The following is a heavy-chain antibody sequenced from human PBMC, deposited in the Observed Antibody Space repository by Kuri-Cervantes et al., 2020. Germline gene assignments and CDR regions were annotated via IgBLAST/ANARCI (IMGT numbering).Heavy chain of an antibody. V-gene: IGHV3-7*03. D-gene: IGHD5-12*01. Sequence: GESLKISCAASGFTFSTYWMSWVRQAPGKGLEWVANIKGDGSEKYYVDSVKGRFTISRDNAQNSLYLQMNSLRAEDTAVYYCARDSLRSGYDYWGQGTLVTVSS. CDR3: ARDSLRSGYDY. J-gene: IGHJ4*02. CDR1: GFTFSTYW. CDR2: IKGDGSEK.